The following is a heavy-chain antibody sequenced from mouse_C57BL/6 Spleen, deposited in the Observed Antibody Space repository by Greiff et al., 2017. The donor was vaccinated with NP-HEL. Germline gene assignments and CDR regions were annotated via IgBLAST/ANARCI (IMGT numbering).Heavy chain of an antibody. J-gene: IGHJ1*03. V-gene: IGHV1-55*01. CDR2: IYPGSGST. D-gene: IGHD1-1*01. CDR1: GYTFTSYW. CDR3: ARGGTTVVADWYFDV. Sequence: QVQLQQPGAELVKPGASVKMSCKASGYTFTSYWITWVKQRPGQGLEWIGDIYPGSGSTNYNEKFKSKATLTVDTSSSTAYMQLSSLTSVDSAVYYCARGGTTVVADWYFDVWGTGTTVTVSS.